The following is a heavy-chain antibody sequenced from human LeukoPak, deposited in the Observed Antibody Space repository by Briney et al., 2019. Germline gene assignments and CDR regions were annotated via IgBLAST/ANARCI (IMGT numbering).Heavy chain of an antibody. Sequence: ASVKVSCKASGYTFTSYYMHWVRQAPGQGLEWMGIINPSGGSTSYAQKFQGRVTMTRDTSTSTVYMELSSLRSEDTAVYYCARDRKYCSSTSCCTTDPYDYWGQGTLVTVSS. CDR3: ARDRKYCSSTSCCTTDPYDY. CDR2: INPSGGST. CDR1: GYTFTSYY. V-gene: IGHV1-46*01. J-gene: IGHJ4*02. D-gene: IGHD2-2*02.